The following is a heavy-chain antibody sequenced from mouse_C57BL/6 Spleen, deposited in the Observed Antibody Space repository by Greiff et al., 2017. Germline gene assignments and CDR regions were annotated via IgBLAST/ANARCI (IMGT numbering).Heavy chain of an antibody. J-gene: IGHJ4*01. CDR2: FDPSDSYT. CDR1: GYTFTRYW. V-gene: IGHV1-69*01. CDR3: ARRGYYGSSYDYAMDY. D-gene: IGHD1-1*01. Sequence: QVQLQQPGAELVMPGASVKLSCKASGYTFTRYWMHWVKQRPGQGLEWIGEFDPSDSYTTYNQKFKGKSTLTVDKSSSTAYMQLSSLTSEDSAVYYCARRGYYGSSYDYAMDYWGQGTSVTVSS.